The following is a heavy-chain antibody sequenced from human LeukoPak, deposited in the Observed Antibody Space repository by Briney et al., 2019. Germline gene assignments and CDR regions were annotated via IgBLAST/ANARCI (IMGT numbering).Heavy chain of an antibody. V-gene: IGHV3-21*01. Sequence: GGSLRLSCAASGFTFSSYSMNWVRQAPGKGLEWVSSISSSSSYIYYADSVKGRLTISRDNAKNSLYLQMNSLRAEDTAVYYCARDLRYCSGGSCSNWFDPWGQGTLVTVSS. CDR3: ARDLRYCSGGSCSNWFDP. CDR1: GFTFSSYS. D-gene: IGHD2-15*01. J-gene: IGHJ5*02. CDR2: ISSSSSYI.